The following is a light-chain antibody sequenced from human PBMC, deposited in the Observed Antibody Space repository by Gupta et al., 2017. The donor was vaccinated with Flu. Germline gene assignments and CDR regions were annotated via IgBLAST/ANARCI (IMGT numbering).Light chain of an antibody. CDR3: QRSNNGPLIFT. CDR1: QSVSSN. J-gene: IGKJ3*01. Sequence: EIVMTQSPVILSVSPGERATLSCRASQSVSSNLAWYQQKPGQAPRLLIYGASTRATGTPARFSGSGSGTEFTLTISSRQSEDFAVYYCQRSNNGPLIFTFGPGTKVAIK. V-gene: IGKV3-15*01. CDR2: GAS.